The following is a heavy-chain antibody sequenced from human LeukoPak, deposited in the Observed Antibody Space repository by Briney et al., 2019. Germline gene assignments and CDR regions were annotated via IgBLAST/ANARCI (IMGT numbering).Heavy chain of an antibody. V-gene: IGHV4-61*02. CDR2: IYTSGST. CDR1: GGSISSGSYY. Sequence: SETLSLTCTVSGGSISSGSYYWSWIRQPAGTGLECIGRIYTSGSTNYNPSLKSRVTISVDTSKNQFSLKLSSVTAADTAVYYCARALGYCSGGSCYYYYGMDVWGQGTTVTVSS. J-gene: IGHJ6*02. D-gene: IGHD2-15*01. CDR3: ARALGYCSGGSCYYYYGMDV.